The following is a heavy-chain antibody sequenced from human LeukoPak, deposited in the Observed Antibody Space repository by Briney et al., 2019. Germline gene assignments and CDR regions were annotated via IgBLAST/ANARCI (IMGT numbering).Heavy chain of an antibody. J-gene: IGHJ4*02. CDR3: ARRLLTGGVTDFFDF. V-gene: IGHV3-23*01. CDR1: EFTFTILP. CDR2: ISPSGDST. Sequence: GGSLESPFQAPEFTFTILPLAGSPQPPGEGLEWVAAISPSGDSTTYRDSVKGQFTISRDNSRNRLYLQMDTLTVEDTAIYYSARRLLTGGVTDFFDFWGQGALVTVSS. D-gene: IGHD2-21*02.